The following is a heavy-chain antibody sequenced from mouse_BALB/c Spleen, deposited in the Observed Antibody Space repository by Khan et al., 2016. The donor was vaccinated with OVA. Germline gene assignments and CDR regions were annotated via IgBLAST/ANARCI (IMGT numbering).Heavy chain of an antibody. Sequence: QVQLKQSGAELVRPGASVTLSCKASGYTFTDYEIHWVKQTPVHGLEWIGAIDPETGGTAYKQKFKGKATLTADKSSSTAYVELRSLTSEDSAVYYGTKEGMITRSAWFAYWGQGTLVTVSA. V-gene: IGHV1-15*01. CDR2: IDPETGGT. J-gene: IGHJ3*01. CDR1: GYTFTDYE. CDR3: TKEGMITRSAWFAY. D-gene: IGHD2-4*01.